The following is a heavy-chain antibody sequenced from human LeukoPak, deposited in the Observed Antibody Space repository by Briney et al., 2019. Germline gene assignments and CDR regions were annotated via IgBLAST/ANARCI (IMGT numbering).Heavy chain of an antibody. D-gene: IGHD3-10*01. CDR1: RFTFSSYA. CDR2: ISGSGGST. Sequence: GGSLRLSCAASRFTFSSYAMSWVRQAPGKGLEWVSAISGSGGSTYYADSVKGRFTISRDNSKNTLYLQMNSLRAEDTAVYYCAKPSDSGSYYYFDYWGQGTLVTVSS. J-gene: IGHJ4*02. CDR3: AKPSDSGSYYYFDY. V-gene: IGHV3-23*01.